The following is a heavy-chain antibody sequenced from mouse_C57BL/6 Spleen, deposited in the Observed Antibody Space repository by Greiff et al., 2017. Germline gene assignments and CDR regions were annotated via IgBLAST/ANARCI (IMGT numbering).Heavy chain of an antibody. J-gene: IGHJ2*01. CDR3: ARSVICVFCYRDFDY. CDR1: GYTFTSYW. Sequence: QVQLQQSGAELVKPGASVKLSCKASGYTFTSYWMNWVKQRPGQGLEWIGEIYPADGNANYNQKFKGKATLPADKSSSTAYMQLCSLTSEYSAVYFCARSVICVFCYRDFDYWGPGTTLTVSS. V-gene: IGHV1-69*02. CDR2: IYPADGNA. D-gene: IGHD2-12*01.